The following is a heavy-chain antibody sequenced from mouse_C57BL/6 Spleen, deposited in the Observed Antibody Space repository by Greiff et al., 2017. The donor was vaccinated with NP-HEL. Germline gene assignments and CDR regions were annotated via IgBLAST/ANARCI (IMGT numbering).Heavy chain of an antibody. D-gene: IGHD1-1*01. J-gene: IGHJ3*01. CDR2: IYPGSGST. CDR3: ARWGYYGSSYGGWFAY. V-gene: IGHV1-55*01. CDR1: GYTFTSYW. Sequence: VQLQQPGAELVKPGASVKMSCKASGYTFTSYWITWVKQRPGQGLEWIGDIYPGSGSTNYNEKFKSKATLTVDTSSSTAYMQLSSLTSEDSAVYYCARWGYYGSSYGGWFAYWGQGTLVTVSA.